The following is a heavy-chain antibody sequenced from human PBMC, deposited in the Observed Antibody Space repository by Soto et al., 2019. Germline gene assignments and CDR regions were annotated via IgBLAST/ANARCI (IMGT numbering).Heavy chain of an antibody. J-gene: IGHJ4*02. Sequence: QVQLVQSGPEVKKPGSSVKVSCKASGDTFNSYVITWVRQAPGQGLEWLGGIITAFGTTSYAQNFQDRLTITADEAATTEHMELSSLTSDDTARYYCTRSYGYTFGGSLDNWGQGTLVTVSS. V-gene: IGHV1-69*01. CDR3: TRSYGYTFGGSLDN. CDR1: GDTFNSYV. CDR2: IITAFGTT. D-gene: IGHD5-18*01.